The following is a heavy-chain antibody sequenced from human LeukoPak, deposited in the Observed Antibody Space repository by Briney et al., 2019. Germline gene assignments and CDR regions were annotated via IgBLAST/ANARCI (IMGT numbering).Heavy chain of an antibody. CDR1: GYTFTGHY. V-gene: IGHV1-2*02. CDR2: INPNSGGT. D-gene: IGHD3-22*01. J-gene: IGHJ5*02. Sequence: ASVKVSCKASGYTFTGHYMHWVRQAPGQGLEWMGWINPNSGGTNYAQKFQGRVTMTRDTSISTAYMELSRLRSDDTAVYYCARDYYDSSGYYYNGYWFDPWGQGTLVTVSS. CDR3: ARDYYDSSGYYYNGYWFDP.